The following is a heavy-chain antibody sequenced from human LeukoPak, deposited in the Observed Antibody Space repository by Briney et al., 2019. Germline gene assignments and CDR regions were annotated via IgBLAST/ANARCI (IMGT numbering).Heavy chain of an antibody. CDR3: STGSGHAFDI. J-gene: IGHJ3*02. CDR2: INSDGSST. CDR1: GLTFSSYW. D-gene: IGHD3-10*01. Sequence: GGSLRLSCAASGLTFSSYWMHWVRQVPGKGLVWVSRINSDGSSTSYADPVKGRFTISRDNAKNTLYVQMNSLRAEDTAVYYCSTGSGHAFDIWGRGTMVTVSS. V-gene: IGHV3-74*01.